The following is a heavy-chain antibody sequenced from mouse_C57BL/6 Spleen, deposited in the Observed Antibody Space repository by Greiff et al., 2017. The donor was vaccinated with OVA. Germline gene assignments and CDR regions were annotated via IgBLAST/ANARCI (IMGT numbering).Heavy chain of an antibody. D-gene: IGHD2-3*01. CDR2: INPSNGGT. J-gene: IGHJ4*01. CDR1: GYTFTSYW. V-gene: IGHV1-53*01. Sequence: QVQLQQPGTELVKPGASVKLSCKASGYTFTSYWMHWVKQRPGQGLEWIGNINPSNGGTNYNEKFKSKVTLTVDKSSSTAYMQLSSLTSEDSAVYYCAREGGLLSAMDYWGQGTSVTVSS. CDR3: AREGGLLSAMDY.